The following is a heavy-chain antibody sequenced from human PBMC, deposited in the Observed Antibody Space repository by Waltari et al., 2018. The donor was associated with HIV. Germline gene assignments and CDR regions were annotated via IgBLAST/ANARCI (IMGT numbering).Heavy chain of an antibody. Sequence: QVQLVESWGGVVQPGRSLRLSCEASGFTFSNYAIHWVRQAPGKGLEWVAIISYDGSNKYYGDSVKGRFTISRDDSKNTLYLQMNTLRPEDTAVYYCARGRASSWSAYQYWGQGTLVTVSS. D-gene: IGHD3-3*01. CDR2: ISYDGSNK. CDR1: GFTFSNYA. CDR3: ARGRASSWSAYQY. J-gene: IGHJ4*02. V-gene: IGHV3-30*04.